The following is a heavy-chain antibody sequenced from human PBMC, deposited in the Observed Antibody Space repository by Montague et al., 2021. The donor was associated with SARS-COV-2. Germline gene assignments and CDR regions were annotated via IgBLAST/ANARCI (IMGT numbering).Heavy chain of an antibody. Sequence: SETLSLTCTVSGGSISSSSYYWGWIRQPPGKGLEWIGSIYYSGSTYYNPSLKSRVTISVDTSESQFSLKLSSVTAADTAVYYCARHYYDSSGYYSPWYFDLWGGAPWSLSPQ. CDR3: ARHYYDSSGYYSPWYFDL. CDR2: IYYSGST. J-gene: IGHJ2*01. CDR1: GGSISSSSYY. V-gene: IGHV4-39*01. D-gene: IGHD3-22*01.